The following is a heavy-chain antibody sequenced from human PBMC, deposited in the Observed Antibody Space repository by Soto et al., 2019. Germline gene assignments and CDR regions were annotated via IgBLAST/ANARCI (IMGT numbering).Heavy chain of an antibody. CDR2: INHSGST. CDR1: GGSFSGYY. V-gene: IGHV4-34*01. Sequence: SETLSLTCAVYGGSFSGYYWSWIRQPPGKGLEWIGEINHSGSTNYNPSLKSRVTISVDTSKNQFSLKLSSVTAADTAVYYCARAPVIYGSGSYYNEGGFDYWGQGTLVTVSS. CDR3: ARAPVIYGSGSYYNEGGFDY. J-gene: IGHJ4*02. D-gene: IGHD3-10*01.